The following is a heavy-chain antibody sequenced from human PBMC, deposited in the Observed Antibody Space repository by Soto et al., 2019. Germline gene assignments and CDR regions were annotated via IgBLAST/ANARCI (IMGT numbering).Heavy chain of an antibody. CDR2: ITNNGDTT. CDR1: GFTFSIYA. Sequence: EKQLVESGGALAQPGGSLRLSCVGSGFTFSIYALTWVRQAPGKGLEWVSLITNNGDTTFFGDSVKGRSSISRDNSKNTLYLQLETLRAEDPAVYYCAMSAGYGGAFDVWGQGTMVAVSS. D-gene: IGHD5-12*01. CDR3: AMSAGYGGAFDV. V-gene: IGHV3-23*04. J-gene: IGHJ3*01.